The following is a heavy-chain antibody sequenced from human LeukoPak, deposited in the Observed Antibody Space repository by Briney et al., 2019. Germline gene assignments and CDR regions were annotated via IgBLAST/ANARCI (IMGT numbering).Heavy chain of an antibody. CDR3: AKRLGDPRAFDY. Sequence: GGSLRLSCAASGFTFSNYAMSWVRQAPGKGLEWVSGISGTSGTINYAAPVKGRFSISRDNSKNTLYLQMNSLRVDDMAVYYCAKRLGDPRAFDYWGQGTLVTVSS. V-gene: IGHV3-23*01. CDR1: GFTFSNYA. CDR2: ISGTSGTI. J-gene: IGHJ4*02. D-gene: IGHD2-21*02.